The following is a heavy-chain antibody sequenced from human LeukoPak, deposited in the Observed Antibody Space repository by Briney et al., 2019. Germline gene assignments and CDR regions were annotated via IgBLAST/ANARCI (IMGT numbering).Heavy chain of an antibody. J-gene: IGHJ3*02. Sequence: GGSLRLSCAASGFTFSNYWMTWVRQAPGKGLEWVANIKEDGSEKNYVDSVKGRFTISRDNAKNSLYLQMNSLRAEDTAVYYCARDRYTAGAFDIWGQGTMVTVSS. V-gene: IGHV3-7*01. CDR1: GFTFSNYW. CDR3: ARDRYTAGAFDI. D-gene: IGHD5-18*01. CDR2: IKEDGSEK.